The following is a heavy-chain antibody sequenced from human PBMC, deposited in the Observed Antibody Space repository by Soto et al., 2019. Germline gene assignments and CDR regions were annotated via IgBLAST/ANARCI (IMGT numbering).Heavy chain of an antibody. J-gene: IGHJ4*02. CDR3: ARVSPLRLGELSLYPPDY. CDR1: GGTFSSYA. D-gene: IGHD3-16*02. Sequence: QVQLVQSGAEVKKPGSSVKVSCKASGGTFSSYAISWVRQAPGQGLEWMGGIIPIFGTANYAQKFQGRVTITADESTSTAYMELSSLRSEDPAVYYCARVSPLRLGELSLYPPDYWGQGTLVTVSS. V-gene: IGHV1-69*01. CDR2: IIPIFGTA.